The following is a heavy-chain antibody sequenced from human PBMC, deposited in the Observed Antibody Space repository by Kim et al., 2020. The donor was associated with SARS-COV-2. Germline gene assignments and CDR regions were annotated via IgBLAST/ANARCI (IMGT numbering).Heavy chain of an antibody. Sequence: GGSLRLSCAASGFTFSSYGMHWVRQAPGKGLEWVAVIWYDGSNKYYADSVKGRFTISRDNSKNTLYLQMNSLRAEDTAVYYCARGITIFGVVISMDVWGQGTTVTVSS. CDR2: IWYDGSNK. J-gene: IGHJ6*02. CDR3: ARGITIFGVVISMDV. D-gene: IGHD3-3*01. CDR1: GFTFSSYG. V-gene: IGHV3-33*01.